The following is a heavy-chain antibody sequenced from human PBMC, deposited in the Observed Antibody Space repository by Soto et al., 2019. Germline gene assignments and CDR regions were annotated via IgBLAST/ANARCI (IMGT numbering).Heavy chain of an antibody. CDR2: INPETGGT. CDR3: ARDLGGGRLQFDAFDV. D-gene: IGHD3-16*01. CDR1: GYSFINSY. V-gene: IGHV1-2*02. Sequence: QMQLVQSGAEVKKPGGSFMVSCKTSGYSFINSYMHWVRLTPGLGLQWLGWINPETGGTTYAQNFQCRVIMTRDTVTSTAYMELISLRSDDTAIDYCARDLGGGRLQFDAFDVWGQGTMVTVSS. J-gene: IGHJ3*01.